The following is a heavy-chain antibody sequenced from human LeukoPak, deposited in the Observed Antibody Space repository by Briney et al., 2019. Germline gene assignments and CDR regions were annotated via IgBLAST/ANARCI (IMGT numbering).Heavy chain of an antibody. CDR1: GFTFSNYS. J-gene: IGHJ3*02. V-gene: IGHV3-21*06. D-gene: IGHD3-22*01. Sequence: GGSLRLSCAASGFTFSNYSMNWVRQAPGKGLEWVSSISSSSSYIFYADSVKGRFTISRDNAKNSLYLQMNSLRAEDTAVYYCARASYPLNYYDSSGYYSLSAFDIWGQGTMVTVSS. CDR3: ARASYPLNYYDSSGYYSLSAFDI. CDR2: ISSSSSYI.